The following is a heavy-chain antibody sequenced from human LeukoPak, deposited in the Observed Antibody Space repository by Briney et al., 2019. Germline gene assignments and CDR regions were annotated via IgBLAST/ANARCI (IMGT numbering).Heavy chain of an antibody. CDR3: AAEAGGYVWGSYRSEY. J-gene: IGHJ4*02. CDR2: MNPNSGNT. D-gene: IGHD3-16*02. V-gene: IGHV1-8*01. Sequence: ASVTVSCKASGYTFTSYDINWVRQATGQGLEWMGWMNPNSGNTGYAQKFQGRVTMTRDTSISTAYMELSRLRSDDTAVYYCAAEAGGYVWGSYRSEYWGQGTLVTVSS. CDR1: GYTFTSYD.